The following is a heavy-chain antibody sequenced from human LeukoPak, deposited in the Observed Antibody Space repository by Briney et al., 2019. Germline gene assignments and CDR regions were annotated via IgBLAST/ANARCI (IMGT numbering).Heavy chain of an antibody. CDR3: ASSGIWSGYSIGYFDY. Sequence: SETLSLTCAVYGGSFSGYYWSWIRQPPGKGLELIGEINHSGSTNYNPSLKSRITISVDTSKNQFSLKLSSVTAADTAVYYCASSGIWSGYSIGYFDYWGQGTLFTVSS. J-gene: IGHJ4*02. D-gene: IGHD3-3*01. V-gene: IGHV4-34*01. CDR1: GGSFSGYY. CDR2: INHSGST.